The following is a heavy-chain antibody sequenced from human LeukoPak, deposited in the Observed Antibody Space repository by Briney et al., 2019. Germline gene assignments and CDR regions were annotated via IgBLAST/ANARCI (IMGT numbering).Heavy chain of an antibody. D-gene: IGHD3-3*01. Sequence: GGSLRLSCAASGFTFSSYAMSWVRQAPGKGLEWVSAISGSGGSTYYADSVKGRFTISRDNSKNTLYLQMNSLRAEDTAVYYCAKAGTLEWLLPPFDYWGQGTLVTVSS. J-gene: IGHJ4*02. CDR2: ISGSGGST. V-gene: IGHV3-23*01. CDR3: AKAGTLEWLLPPFDY. CDR1: GFTFSSYA.